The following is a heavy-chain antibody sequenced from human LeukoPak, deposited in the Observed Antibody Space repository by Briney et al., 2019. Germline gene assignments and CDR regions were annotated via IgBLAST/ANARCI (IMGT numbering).Heavy chain of an antibody. D-gene: IGHD7-27*01. CDR3: ARAPLANWGRYYFDY. V-gene: IGHV4-61*02. CDR2: IYTSGST. Sequence: SETLSLTCTVSGGSISSGSYYWSWIRQPAGKGLEWIGRIYTSGSTNYNPSLKSRVTISVDTSKNQFSLKLSSVTAADTAVYYCARAPLANWGRYYFDYWGQGTLVTVSS. CDR1: GGSISSGSYY. J-gene: IGHJ4*02.